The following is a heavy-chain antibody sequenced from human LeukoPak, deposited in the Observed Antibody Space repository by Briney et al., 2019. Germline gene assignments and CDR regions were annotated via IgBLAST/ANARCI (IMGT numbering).Heavy chain of an antibody. CDR1: GGSISSHY. Sequence: SETLSLTCTVSGGSISSHYWSWIRRPPGKGLEWIGYMYYSGSTNYNPSLKSRVTTSVDTSKNQFSLKLSSVTAADTAVYYCARGSLNSHAFDVWGQGTMVTVSS. V-gene: IGHV4-59*11. CDR3: ARGSLNSHAFDV. J-gene: IGHJ3*01. D-gene: IGHD4-23*01. CDR2: MYYSGST.